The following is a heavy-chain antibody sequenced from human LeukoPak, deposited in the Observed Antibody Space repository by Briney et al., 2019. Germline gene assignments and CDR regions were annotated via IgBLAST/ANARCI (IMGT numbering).Heavy chain of an antibody. CDR1: GGSISSYY. V-gene: IGHV4-59*01. Sequence: SETLSLTCTVSGGSISSYYWSWIRQPPGKGLEWIGYIYYSGSTNYNPSLKSRVTISVDTSKNQFSLKLSSVTAADTAVYYCARYIVVADAFDVWGQGTMVTVSS. CDR3: ARYIVVADAFDV. D-gene: IGHD3-22*01. CDR2: IYYSGST. J-gene: IGHJ3*01.